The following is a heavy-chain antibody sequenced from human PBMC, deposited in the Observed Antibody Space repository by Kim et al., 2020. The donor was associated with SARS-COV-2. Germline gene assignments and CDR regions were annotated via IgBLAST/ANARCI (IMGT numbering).Heavy chain of an antibody. CDR2: IYYSGST. J-gene: IGHJ4*02. D-gene: IGHD6-13*01. CDR1: GGSVSSGSYY. CDR3: ARVTRAAAGTFDY. Sequence: SETLSLTCTVSGGSVSSGSYYWSWIRQPPGKGLEWIGYIYYSGSTNYNPSLKSRVTISVDTSKNQFSLKLSSVTAADTAVYYCARVTRAAAGTFDYWGQGTLVTVSS. V-gene: IGHV4-61*01.